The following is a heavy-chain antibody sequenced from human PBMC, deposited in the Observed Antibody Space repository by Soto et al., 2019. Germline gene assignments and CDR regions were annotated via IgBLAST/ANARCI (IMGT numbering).Heavy chain of an antibody. CDR2: INHSGST. V-gene: IGHV4-34*01. Sequence: QVQLQQWGAGLLKPSETLSLTCAVYGGSFSGYYWNCIRQPPGKGLEWIGEINHSGSTNYNPSLMSPVTLPVATSMNQFSLRLASVTAAATAVYYWARGLGRTFDYWGQGTLVTVSS. D-gene: IGHD3-16*01. CDR3: ARGLGRTFDY. CDR1: GGSFSGYY. J-gene: IGHJ4*02.